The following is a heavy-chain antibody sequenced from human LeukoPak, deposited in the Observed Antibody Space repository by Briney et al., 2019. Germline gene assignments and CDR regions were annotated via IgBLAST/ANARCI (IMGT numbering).Heavy chain of an antibody. CDR1: GGSISSYY. D-gene: IGHD2-8*01. J-gene: IGHJ6*03. V-gene: IGHV4-59*12. CDR3: ARVEGNGLYYYYYMDV. Sequence: SETLSLTCTVSGGSISSYYWSWIRQPPGKGLEWIGYIYYSGSTNYNPSLKSRVTISVDTSKNQFSLKLSSVTAADTAVYYCARVEGNGLYYYYYMDVWGKGTTVTVSS. CDR2: IYYSGST.